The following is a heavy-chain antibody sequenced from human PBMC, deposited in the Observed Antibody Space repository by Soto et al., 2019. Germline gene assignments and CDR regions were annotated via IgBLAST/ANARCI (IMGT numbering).Heavy chain of an antibody. CDR3: AKDWPAATDYYRYMDV. D-gene: IGHD1-26*01. Sequence: SVKVSCKASGDTLSSYAVSWVRQAPGQGLEWMGGIIPIFDTTNYAQKFQGRVSITADESTSTAYMELSSLRSEDTAVYYCAKDWPAATDYYRYMDVWGKGTTVTVSS. CDR2: IIPIFDTT. V-gene: IGHV1-69*13. J-gene: IGHJ6*03. CDR1: GDTLSSYA.